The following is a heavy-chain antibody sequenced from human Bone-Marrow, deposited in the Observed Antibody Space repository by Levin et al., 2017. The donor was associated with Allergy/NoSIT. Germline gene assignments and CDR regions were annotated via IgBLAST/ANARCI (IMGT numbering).Heavy chain of an antibody. CDR3: ARGHVNGDYFDF. CDR1: GGSITSGGYY. CDR2: IYYNGNT. V-gene: IGHV4-31*01. J-gene: IGHJ4*02. Sequence: PSETLSLTCTVSGGSITSGGYYWGWIRQHPGKGLEWIAYIYYNGNTYYSPSLKSPVSTSMDTSKNQFYLKVNSVTAADTAVYYCARGHVNGDYFDFWGQGTLVTVSS. D-gene: IGHD4-17*01.